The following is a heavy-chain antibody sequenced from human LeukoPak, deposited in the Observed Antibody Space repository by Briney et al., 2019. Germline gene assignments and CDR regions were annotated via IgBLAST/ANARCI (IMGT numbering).Heavy chain of an antibody. Sequence: GGSLRLSCVASGFTFSDFSLNWVRQAPGKGLEWISYIGSAIYYADPVKGRFTISRDNSKNTLYLQMNSLRAEDTAVYYCAKPGLGSYIQCDYWSQGTLVTVSS. D-gene: IGHD3-10*01. J-gene: IGHJ4*02. CDR2: IGSAI. CDR3: AKPGLGSYIQCDY. CDR1: GFTFSDFS. V-gene: IGHV3-48*01.